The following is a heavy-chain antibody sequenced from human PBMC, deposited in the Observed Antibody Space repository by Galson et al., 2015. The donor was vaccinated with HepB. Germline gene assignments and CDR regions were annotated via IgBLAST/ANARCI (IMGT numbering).Heavy chain of an antibody. V-gene: IGHV3-66*01. D-gene: IGHD3-16*01. CDR3: ARDLTLRRSHSYYYGMDV. J-gene: IGHJ6*02. Sequence: SLRLSCAASGFTVSSNYMSWVRQAPGKGLEWVSVIYSGDSTYYADSVKGRFTISRDNSKNTLYLQMNSLRAEDTAVYYCARDLTLRRSHSYYYGMDVWGQGTTVTVSS. CDR1: GFTVSSNY. CDR2: IYSGDST.